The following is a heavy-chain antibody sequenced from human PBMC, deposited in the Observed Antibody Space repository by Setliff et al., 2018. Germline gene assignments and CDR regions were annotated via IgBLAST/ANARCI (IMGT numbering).Heavy chain of an antibody. CDR3: VRDRAAIVVGPPTAAFDI. J-gene: IGHJ3*02. Sequence: ASVKVSCKTSGYTFTDYGISWVRQAPGQRLEWVGWIRASNDETDYAQKFRGRVTLTTDTSTGTAYMEVRSLRSDDTAQYYCVRDRAAIVVGPPTAAFDIWGQGTMVTVSS. CDR2: IRASNDET. CDR1: GYTFTDYG. V-gene: IGHV1-18*01. D-gene: IGHD2-2*01.